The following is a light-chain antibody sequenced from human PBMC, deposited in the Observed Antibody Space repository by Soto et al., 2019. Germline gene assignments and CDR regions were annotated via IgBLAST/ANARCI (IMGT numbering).Light chain of an antibody. CDR1: QTINNN. CDR3: QHYNNGPR. CDR2: GAS. V-gene: IGKV3-15*01. J-gene: IGKJ1*01. Sequence: ETVMTQSPATLSVSPGEGATLSCRASQTINNNLAWYQQKPGQAPRLLIYGASRRATGVPVRFSGSGSGTEFTLTISSLQSEDFAVYYCQHYNNGPRFGQGTKVDVK.